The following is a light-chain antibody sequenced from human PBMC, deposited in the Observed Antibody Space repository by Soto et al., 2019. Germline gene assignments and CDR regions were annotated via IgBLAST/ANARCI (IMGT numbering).Light chain of an antibody. CDR3: QQYDKWPRT. CDR1: QSVSTN. V-gene: IGKV3-15*01. Sequence: VMTQSPATLSVSPGERAALSCRASQSVSTNLAWYQQKPGQPPRLLISFASTRATAVPARFTAGGSGTEFTLSLSSLQSDDLAVYYCQQYDKWPRTFGQGTKAEIK. CDR2: FAS. J-gene: IGKJ1*01.